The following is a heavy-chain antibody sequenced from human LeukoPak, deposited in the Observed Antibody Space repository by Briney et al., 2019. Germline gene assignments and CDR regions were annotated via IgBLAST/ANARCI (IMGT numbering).Heavy chain of an antibody. D-gene: IGHD3-9*01. CDR3: ARVEGKVLRYFDWLGTDVGYFDY. CDR1: GGSISSYY. J-gene: IGHJ4*02. V-gene: IGHV4-59*08. CDR2: IYYSGST. Sequence: SETLSLTCTVSGGSISSYYWSWIRQPPGKGLEWIGYIYYSGSTYYNPSLKSRVTISVDTSKNQFSLKLSSVTAADTAVYYCARVEGKVLRYFDWLGTDVGYFDYWGQGTLVTVSS.